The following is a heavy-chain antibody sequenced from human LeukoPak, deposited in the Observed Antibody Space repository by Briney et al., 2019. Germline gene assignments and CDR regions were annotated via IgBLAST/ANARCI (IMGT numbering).Heavy chain of an antibody. CDR2: IYSGGST. J-gene: IGHJ4*02. Sequence: GGSLRLSCAASGFTVSSNYMSWVRQAPGKGLEWASVIYSGGSTYYADSVKGRFTISRDNSKNTLYLQMNSLRAEDTAVYYCAKHHCSSISCHGRSSGDFDYWGQGTLVTVSS. CDR1: GFTVSSNY. V-gene: IGHV3-66*04. D-gene: IGHD2-2*01. CDR3: AKHHCSSISCHGRSSGDFDY.